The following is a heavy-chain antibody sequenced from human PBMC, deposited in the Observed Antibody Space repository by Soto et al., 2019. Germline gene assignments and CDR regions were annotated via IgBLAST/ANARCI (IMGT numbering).Heavy chain of an antibody. D-gene: IGHD2-15*01. CDR3: ARATTSGGSNPCGY. V-gene: IGHV1-8*01. Sequence: QVQLVQSGAEVKKPGASVKVSCKASGNTFTSYDINWVRQATGQGPEWMGWMNPNSGNTGYAQKFQGRVTKTIDTSISTAYMELNSLTSDDTAVYYWARATTSGGSNPCGYWGQGTLVTVSS. CDR1: GNTFTSYD. CDR2: MNPNSGNT. J-gene: IGHJ1*01.